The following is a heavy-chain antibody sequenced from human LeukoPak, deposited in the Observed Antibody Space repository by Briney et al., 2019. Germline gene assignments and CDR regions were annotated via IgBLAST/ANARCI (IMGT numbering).Heavy chain of an antibody. J-gene: IGHJ4*02. D-gene: IGHD5-12*01. CDR1: GDSMNSYY. CDR3: ARGGNSGYDPSDY. V-gene: IGHV4-59*01. CDR2: IYYSGHT. Sequence: SETLSLTCTVSGDSMNSYYWSWIRQPPGKALEWIGYIYYSGHTNYNPSLKSRVTISVDTSKNQFSLRLTSVTAADTAMYYCARGGNSGYDPSDYWGQGTMVTVSS.